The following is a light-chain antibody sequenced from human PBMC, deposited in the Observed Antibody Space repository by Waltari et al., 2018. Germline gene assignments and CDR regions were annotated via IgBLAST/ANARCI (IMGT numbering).Light chain of an antibody. J-gene: IGKJ2*01. CDR3: QQYNSYPYT. CDR1: QSIGSW. Sequence: DIQMTQSPSTLSASVGDRVTITCRASQSIGSWLAWYQQKPGKAPKLLIYKASSLESGVTSRLSGSGSGTEFTLSISSLQPDDFETYYCQQYNSYPYTFGQGTKLEIK. V-gene: IGKV1-5*03. CDR2: KAS.